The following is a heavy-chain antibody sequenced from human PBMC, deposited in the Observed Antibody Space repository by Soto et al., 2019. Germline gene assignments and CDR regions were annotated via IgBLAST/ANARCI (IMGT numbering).Heavy chain of an antibody. Sequence: GGSLRLSCTASGFTFSSHAMTWVRQAPGKRLEWVSGLSDSGGSIYYADSVKGRFTISRDNSMNTLYLQMKTLRAEDTAMYYCARHYSSSWYWFDPWGQGTLVTVSS. CDR2: LSDSGGSI. CDR3: ARHYSSSWYWFDP. CDR1: GFTFSSHA. D-gene: IGHD6-13*01. V-gene: IGHV3-23*01. J-gene: IGHJ5*02.